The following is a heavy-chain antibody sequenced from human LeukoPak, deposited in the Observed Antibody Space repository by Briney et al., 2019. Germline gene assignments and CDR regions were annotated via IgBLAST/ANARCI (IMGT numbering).Heavy chain of an antibody. CDR3: ARQYYDILTDPNYFDS. V-gene: IGHV5-51*01. J-gene: IGHJ4*02. CDR1: GYSFSNYW. CDR2: ILPGDSDT. D-gene: IGHD3-9*01. Sequence: GESLKISCKGSGYSFSNYWIGWVRQLPGKGLEWVGIILPGDSDTRYSPSFQGQVTMSADKSINTACLQWSSLKAADTAMYYCARQYYDILTDPNYFDSWGQGTLVTVSS.